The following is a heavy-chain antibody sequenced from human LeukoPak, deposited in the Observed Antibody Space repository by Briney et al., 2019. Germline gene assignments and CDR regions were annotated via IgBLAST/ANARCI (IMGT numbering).Heavy chain of an antibody. D-gene: IGHD3-10*01. J-gene: IGHJ4*02. CDR1: EFVFSDYY. CDR2: ISDSGSTI. V-gene: IGHV3-11*01. Sequence: PGGSLRFSCAASEFVFSDYYMSWIRQAPGKGLEWVSYISDSGSTIYYADSVKGRFTISRDNVKNSLYLRMNGLRAEDTAVYYCARKMEGDYGSGTFFDLWGQGNMVTVSS. CDR3: ARKMEGDYGSGTFFDL.